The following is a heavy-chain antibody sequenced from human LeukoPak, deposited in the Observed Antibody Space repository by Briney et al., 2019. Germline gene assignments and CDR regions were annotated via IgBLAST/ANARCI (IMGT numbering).Heavy chain of an antibody. CDR2: IRYDGSNK. J-gene: IGHJ4*02. CDR3: ANPPTGYCSSTSCD. V-gene: IGHV3-30*02. CDR1: GFTFSSYG. Sequence: GGSLRLSCAASGFTFSSYGMHWVRQAPGKGLEWVAFIRYDGSNKYYADSVKGRFTISRDNSKNTLYLQMNSLRAEDTAVYYCANPPTGYCSSTSCDWGQGTLVTVSS. D-gene: IGHD2-2*01.